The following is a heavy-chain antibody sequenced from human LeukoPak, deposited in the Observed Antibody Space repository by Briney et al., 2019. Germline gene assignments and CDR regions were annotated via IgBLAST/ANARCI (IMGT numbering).Heavy chain of an antibody. CDR2: ITPIDGST. D-gene: IGHD3-10*01. J-gene: IGHJ4*02. CDR1: GYTFTRYY. V-gene: IGHV1-46*01. Sequence: ASVKVSCKASGYTFTRYYMHWVRQAPGQGLEWMGRITPIDGSTTYAQTFQDRVTMTRDTSTSTVYMELNGLSSEDTAVYYCARDTYGSDYWGQGTLVTVSS. CDR3: ARDTYGSDY.